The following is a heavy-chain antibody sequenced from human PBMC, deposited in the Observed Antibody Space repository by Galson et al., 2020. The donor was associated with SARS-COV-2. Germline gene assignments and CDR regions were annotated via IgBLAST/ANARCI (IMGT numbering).Heavy chain of an antibody. CDR1: GGTFSSYA. J-gene: IGHJ3*02. CDR2: IIPIFGTA. Sequence: KISCKASGGTFSSYAISWVRQAPGQGLEWMGGIIPIFGTANYAQKFQGRVTITADESTSTAYMELSSLRSEDTAVYYCARGTYYYDSSGYYYDAFDIWGQGTMVTVSS. D-gene: IGHD3-22*01. V-gene: IGHV1-69*01. CDR3: ARGTYYYDSSGYYYDAFDI.